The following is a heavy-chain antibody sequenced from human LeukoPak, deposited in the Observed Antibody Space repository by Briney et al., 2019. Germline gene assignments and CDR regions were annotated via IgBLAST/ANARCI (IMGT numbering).Heavy chain of an antibody. CDR2: IYHSGST. CDR1: GGSISSGGYY. Sequence: SETLSLTCTVSGGSISSGGYYWSWIRQPPGKGLEWIGYIYHSGSTYYNPSLKSRVTISVDRSKNQFSLKLSSVTAADTAVYYCARDVGGSPAGSLWGQGTLVTVSS. CDR3: ARDVGGSPAGSL. J-gene: IGHJ4*02. V-gene: IGHV4-30-2*01. D-gene: IGHD2-15*01.